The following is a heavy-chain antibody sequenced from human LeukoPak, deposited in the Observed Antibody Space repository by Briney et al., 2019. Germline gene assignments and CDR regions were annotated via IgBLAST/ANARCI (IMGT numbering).Heavy chain of an antibody. CDR3: ARDDWAALGMAVAGHGSLVDY. CDR2: IIPILGIA. CDR1: GGTLSSYA. V-gene: IGHV1-69*04. Sequence: ASVKVSCAASGGTLSSYAISWVRQAPGQGLEWVGRIIPILGIANYAQKFQGRVTITADKATSTAYMELSSLRSEDTAVYYCARDDWAALGMAVAGHGSLVDYWGQGTLVTVSS. D-gene: IGHD6-19*01. J-gene: IGHJ4*02.